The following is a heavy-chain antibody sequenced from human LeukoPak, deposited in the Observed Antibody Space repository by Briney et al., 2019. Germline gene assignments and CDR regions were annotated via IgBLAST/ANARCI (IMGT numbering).Heavy chain of an antibody. CDR2: IYSGGST. D-gene: IGHD3-22*01. Sequence: QTGGSLRLSCAASGFTVSSNYMSWVRQAPGKGLEWVSVIYSGGSTYYADSVKGRFTISRDNSKNTLYLQMNSLRAEDTAVYYCARAIYYDSSGFPLPFDYWGQGTLVTLSS. CDR3: ARAIYYDSSGFPLPFDY. J-gene: IGHJ4*02. CDR1: GFTVSSNY. V-gene: IGHV3-53*01.